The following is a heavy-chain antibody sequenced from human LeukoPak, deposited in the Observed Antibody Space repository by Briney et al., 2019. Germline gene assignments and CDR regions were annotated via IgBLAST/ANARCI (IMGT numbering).Heavy chain of an antibody. Sequence: PSETLSLTCTVSGGSISSYYWSWIRQPPGKGLEWIGYIYYSGSTNYNPSLKSRVTISVDTSKNQFSLKLSSVTAADTAVYCCASSEWFGEFLDAFDIWGQGTMVTVSS. CDR3: ASSEWFGEFLDAFDI. CDR1: GGSISSYY. V-gene: IGHV4-59*08. CDR2: IYYSGST. D-gene: IGHD3-10*01. J-gene: IGHJ3*02.